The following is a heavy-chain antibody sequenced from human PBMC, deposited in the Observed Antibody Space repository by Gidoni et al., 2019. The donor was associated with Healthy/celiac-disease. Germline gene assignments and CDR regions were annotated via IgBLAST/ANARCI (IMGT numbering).Heavy chain of an antibody. D-gene: IGHD6-19*01. J-gene: IGHJ5*02. CDR3: ARGTQQWLVTNWFDP. Sequence: EVQLVESGGGLVKPGGSLRLSCAASGFTFSSYSMNWVRQAPGKGLEWFSSISSSSSYIHYAASVKGRFTISRDNAKNSLYLQMNSLRAEDTAVYYCARGTQQWLVTNWFDPWGQGTLVTVSS. CDR1: GFTFSSYS. CDR2: ISSSSSYI. V-gene: IGHV3-21*01.